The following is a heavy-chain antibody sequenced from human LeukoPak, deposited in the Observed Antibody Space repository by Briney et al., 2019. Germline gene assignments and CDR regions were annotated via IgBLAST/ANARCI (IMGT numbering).Heavy chain of an antibody. Sequence: GGSLTLSCAASGFTFGNYAMSWVRQPPGKGLEWVSLITSGGGSTYYADSVKGRFTISRDNPTDTLSLQMNSLRVEDTAVYYCAKGWGALDYWGQGTLVTVSS. V-gene: IGHV3-23*01. J-gene: IGHJ4*02. CDR3: AKGWGALDY. CDR1: GFTFGNYA. D-gene: IGHD1-26*01. CDR2: ITSGGGST.